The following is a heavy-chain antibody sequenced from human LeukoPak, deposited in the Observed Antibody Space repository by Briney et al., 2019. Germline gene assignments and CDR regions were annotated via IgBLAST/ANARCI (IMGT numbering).Heavy chain of an antibody. V-gene: IGHV3-23*01. CDR3: AKGGSSSWDYFDY. CDR1: GFTFSSYG. Sequence: GGSLRLSCAASGFTFSSYGMSWVRQAPGKGLEWVSALSSGGVSTYYADSVKGRFTISRDISKNTLYLQMNTLRAEDTAVYHCAKGGSSSWDYFDYWGQGTLVTVSS. D-gene: IGHD6-13*01. J-gene: IGHJ4*02. CDR2: LSSGGVST.